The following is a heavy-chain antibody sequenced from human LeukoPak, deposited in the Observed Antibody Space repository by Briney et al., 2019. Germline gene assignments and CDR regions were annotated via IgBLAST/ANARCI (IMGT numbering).Heavy chain of an antibody. J-gene: IGHJ4*01. Sequence: PGRSLRLSCAASGFNFSHYGMHCVPQAPGKGLEWVAALGIDGSNIFYAGSEKGRFTISRNNSQNTVFLQMDSLRVEDTAMYYCARDAQRGFDDSNSLEYWGHGTLVTVSS. V-gene: IGHV3-33*01. CDR2: LGIDGSNI. CDR3: ARDAQRGFDDSNSLEY. D-gene: IGHD4-11*01. CDR1: GFNFSHYG.